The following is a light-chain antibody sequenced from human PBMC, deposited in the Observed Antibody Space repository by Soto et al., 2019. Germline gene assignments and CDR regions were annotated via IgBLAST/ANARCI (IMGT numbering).Light chain of an antibody. CDR3: QHYNHWPPWT. CDR2: GAS. V-gene: IGKV3-15*01. J-gene: IGKJ1*01. CDR1: QSVSSN. Sequence: EIVMAQSPATLSVSPGERATLSCRASQSVSSNLAWYQQKPGQAPRLLIHGASTRATGIPARFSGSGSGTEFTLTISSLQSEDFAVYYCQHYNHWPPWTFGQGTKVDIK.